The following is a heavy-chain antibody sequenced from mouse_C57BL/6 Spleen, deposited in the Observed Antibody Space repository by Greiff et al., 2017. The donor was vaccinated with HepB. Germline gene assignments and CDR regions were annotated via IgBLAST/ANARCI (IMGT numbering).Heavy chain of an antibody. J-gene: IGHJ1*03. V-gene: IGHV1-82*01. CDR3: ARLGYYGSSYVSRYFDV. CDR1: GYAFSSSW. CDR2: IYPGDGDT. Sequence: QVQLKQSGPELVKPGASVKISCKASGYAFSSSWMNWVKQRPGKGLEWIGRIYPGDGDTNYNGKFKGKATLTADKSSSTAYMQLSSLTSEDSAVYFCARLGYYGSSYVSRYFDVWGTGTTVTVSS. D-gene: IGHD1-1*01.